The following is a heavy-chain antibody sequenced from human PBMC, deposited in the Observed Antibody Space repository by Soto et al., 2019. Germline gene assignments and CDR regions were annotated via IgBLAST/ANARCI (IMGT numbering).Heavy chain of an antibody. CDR3: ARTSILTGYYNDWWFDP. Sequence: QVQLVQSGAEVKEPGSSVKISCKASGGNFNKYSVSWARQAPGQGLEWIGGIIPIFGTSTYAQNFQGRVTITADEPTSTAYMELRSLRSEDTAVYYCARTSILTGYYNDWWFDPWGQGTRVTVSS. CDR2: IIPIFGTS. V-gene: IGHV1-69*12. J-gene: IGHJ5*02. CDR1: GGNFNKYS. D-gene: IGHD3-9*01.